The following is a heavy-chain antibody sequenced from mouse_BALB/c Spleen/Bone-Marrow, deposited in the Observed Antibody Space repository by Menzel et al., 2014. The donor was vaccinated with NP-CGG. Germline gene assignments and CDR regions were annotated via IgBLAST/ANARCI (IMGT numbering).Heavy chain of an antibody. CDR2: INPGSGGI. J-gene: IGHJ4*01. CDR3: AREFVRGMDY. Sequence: VKLMESGAELVRPGTSVKVSCKASGYAFTNYWIEWIKQRPGQGLEWIGVINPGSGGINYNEKFKGKATLTADKSSSTAYMQLSSLTSDGSAVYFCAREFVRGMDYWGQGTSVTVSS. CDR1: GYAFTNYW. V-gene: IGHV1-54*01. D-gene: IGHD2-14*01.